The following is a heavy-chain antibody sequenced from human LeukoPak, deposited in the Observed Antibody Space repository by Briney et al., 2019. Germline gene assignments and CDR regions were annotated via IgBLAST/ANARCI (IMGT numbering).Heavy chain of an antibody. CDR1: GFTFSTYW. D-gene: IGHD6-13*01. V-gene: IGHV3-30-3*01. CDR2: ISYDGNNE. CDR3: AREKYSSNWYIGPIDY. Sequence: GGSLRLSCAASGFTFSTYWMHWVRQAPGKGLEWVAVISYDGNNEYYADSVKGRFTISRDNSKNTLFLQMNSLRAEDTALYYCAREKYSSNWYIGPIDYWGQGTLVTVSS. J-gene: IGHJ4*02.